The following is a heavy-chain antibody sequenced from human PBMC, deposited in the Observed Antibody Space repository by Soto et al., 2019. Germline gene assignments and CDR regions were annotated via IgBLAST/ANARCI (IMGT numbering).Heavy chain of an antibody. J-gene: IGHJ4*02. CDR2: ISGSGDST. D-gene: IGHD2-15*01. CDR3: AKEHCSGGSCYSDFDY. V-gene: IGHV3-23*01. Sequence: EVQLLESGGGLVQPGGSLRLSCAASGFTFSSYAMSWVRQAPGKGLEWVSAISGSGDSTYYADSVKGRFTISRDNSKNTLYLQMNSLRAEDTAVYYCAKEHCSGGSCYSDFDYWGQGTLVTVSS. CDR1: GFTFSSYA.